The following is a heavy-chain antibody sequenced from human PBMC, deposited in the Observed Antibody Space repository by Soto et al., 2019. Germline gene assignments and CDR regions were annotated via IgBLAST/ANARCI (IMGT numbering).Heavy chain of an antibody. D-gene: IGHD2-15*01. Sequence: GGSLRLSCAASGFTFSSYAMSWVRQAPGKGLEWVSAISGSGGSTYYADSVKGRFTISRDNSKNTLYLQMNSLRAEDTAVYYCAKGGGYCSGGSCYHFDYWGQGTLVTVSS. J-gene: IGHJ4*02. CDR1: GFTFSSYA. V-gene: IGHV3-23*01. CDR3: AKGGGYCSGGSCYHFDY. CDR2: ISGSGGST.